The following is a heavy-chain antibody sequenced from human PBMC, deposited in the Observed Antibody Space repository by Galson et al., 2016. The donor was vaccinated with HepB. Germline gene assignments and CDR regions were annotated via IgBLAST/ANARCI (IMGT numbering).Heavy chain of an antibody. Sequence: SVKVSCKASGYTFTNHAMHWVRQAPGQSLEWMGWINTGKGNTKYSQKFQDSVTITRDTSASTGYMELSNLRSEDTAVYFWARLSTSRTYFGYWGQGVLVTVSS. CDR2: INTGKGNT. CDR3: ARLSTSRTYFGY. J-gene: IGHJ4*02. V-gene: IGHV1-3*04. CDR1: GYTFTNHA. D-gene: IGHD3-16*02.